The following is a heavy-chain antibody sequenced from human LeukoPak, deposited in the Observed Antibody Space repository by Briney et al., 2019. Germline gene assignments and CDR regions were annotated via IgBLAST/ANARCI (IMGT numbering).Heavy chain of an antibody. CDR1: GYTFTSYG. CDR3: ARGGDGYNYDFDY. J-gene: IGHJ4*02. Sequence: SVKVSCKASGYTFTSYGISWVRQAPGQGLEWMGGIIPIFGTANYAQKFQGRVTITADESTSTAYMELSSLRSEDTAVYYCARGGDGYNYDFDYWGQGTLVTVSS. CDR2: IIPIFGTA. V-gene: IGHV1-69*13. D-gene: IGHD5-24*01.